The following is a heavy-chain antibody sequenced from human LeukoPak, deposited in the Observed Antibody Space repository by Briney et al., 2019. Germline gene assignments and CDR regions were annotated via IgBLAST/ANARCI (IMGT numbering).Heavy chain of an antibody. CDR2: INAGNGNT. CDR1: GYTFTSDA. CDR3: ARGPLGDCSSTSCSSRKYYGMDV. D-gene: IGHD2-2*01. Sequence: ASAKVSCKASGYTFTSDAMHWGRQAPGQRLEWMGWINAGNGNTKYSQTSQGRVTITRDTSASTAYMELSSLRSEDTAVYYCARGPLGDCSSTSCSSRKYYGMDVWGKGTTVTVSS. V-gene: IGHV1-3*01. J-gene: IGHJ6*04.